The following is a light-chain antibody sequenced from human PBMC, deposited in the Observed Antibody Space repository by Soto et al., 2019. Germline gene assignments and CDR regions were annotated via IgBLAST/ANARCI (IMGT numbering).Light chain of an antibody. J-gene: IGKJ1*01. V-gene: IGKV3-15*01. CDR1: QSVRSN. CDR3: QQYNNSPPT. Sequence: EIVMTQSRGTLSVSPGERSTLSCMAIQSVRSNLAWYEQKPGQAPRLLIYGASTRTTGIPAGLSGSGSGTEFTLTISSLPSEDYEVYYCQQYNNSPPTFGQGTKVDIK. CDR2: GAS.